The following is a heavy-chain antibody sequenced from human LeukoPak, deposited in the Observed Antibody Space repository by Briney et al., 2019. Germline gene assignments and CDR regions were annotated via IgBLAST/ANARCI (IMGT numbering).Heavy chain of an antibody. D-gene: IGHD2-2*01. Sequence: PSETLSLTCTVSGGSISSSSYYWGWIRQPPGKGLEWIGSIYYSGSTYYNPSLKSRVTISVDTSKNQFSLKLSSVTAADTAVYYCARIKNPYPIVVVPAAIRAFDIWGQGTMVTVSS. CDR2: IYYSGST. CDR3: ARIKNPYPIVVVPAAIRAFDI. V-gene: IGHV4-39*07. J-gene: IGHJ3*02. CDR1: GGSISSSSYY.